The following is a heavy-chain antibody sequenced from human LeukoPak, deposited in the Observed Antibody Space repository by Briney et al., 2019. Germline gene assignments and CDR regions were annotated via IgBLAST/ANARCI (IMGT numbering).Heavy chain of an antibody. CDR1: GGSFSGYY. Sequence: PSETLSLTCAVYGGSFSGYYWSWIRQPPGKGLEWIGEINHSGSTNYNPSLKSRVTISVDTSKNQFSLKLSSVTAADTAVYYCARERGYYSSGSYRWGNKNWFDPWGQGTLVTVSS. CDR3: ARERGYYSSGSYRWGNKNWFDP. J-gene: IGHJ5*02. D-gene: IGHD3-10*01. CDR2: INHSGST. V-gene: IGHV4-34*01.